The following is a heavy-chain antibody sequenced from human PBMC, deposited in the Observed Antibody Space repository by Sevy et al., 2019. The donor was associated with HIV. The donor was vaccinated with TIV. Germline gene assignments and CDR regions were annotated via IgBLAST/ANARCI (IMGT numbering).Heavy chain of an antibody. V-gene: IGHV4-59*11. CDR3: AGENAWGRGYS. D-gene: IGHD1-26*01. Sequence: SETLSLTCTVSGGSITSLYWNWIRQPPGKGREWIANIYYNGHINYNPSLKSRVTLSLATSKNQSSLRLSSVTAADTAMYYCAGENAWGRGYSWGQGTLVTVSS. J-gene: IGHJ4*02. CDR1: GGSITSLY. CDR2: IYYNGHI.